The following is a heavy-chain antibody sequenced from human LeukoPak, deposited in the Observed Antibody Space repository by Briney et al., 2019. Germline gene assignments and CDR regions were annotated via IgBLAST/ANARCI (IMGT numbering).Heavy chain of an antibody. V-gene: IGHV1-24*01. D-gene: IGHD6-19*01. CDR3: ATVYSSGWFFDY. CDR1: GYTLAELS. Sequence: GGSVKGSCKVSGYTLAELSMHWVRQAPGKGLEWMGGFDPEDGETIYAQKFQGRVTMTEDTSTDTAYMELSSLRSEDTAVCYCATVYSSGWFFDYWGQGTLVTVSS. J-gene: IGHJ4*02. CDR2: FDPEDGET.